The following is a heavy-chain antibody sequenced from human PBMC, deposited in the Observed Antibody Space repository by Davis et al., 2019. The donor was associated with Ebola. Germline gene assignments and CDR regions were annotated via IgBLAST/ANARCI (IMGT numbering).Heavy chain of an antibody. D-gene: IGHD3-3*02. Sequence: GSLKLSCKGSGYTFTTYWIGWVRQMPGKGLEWMGIIYPGDSDTRYSPSFQGQVTISADKSISTAYLQWSSLKASDTAMYYCARRGGWSGAFLDYWGQGTLVTVSS. CDR1: GYTFTTYW. CDR2: IYPGDSDT. V-gene: IGHV5-51*06. CDR3: ARRGGWSGAFLDY. J-gene: IGHJ4*02.